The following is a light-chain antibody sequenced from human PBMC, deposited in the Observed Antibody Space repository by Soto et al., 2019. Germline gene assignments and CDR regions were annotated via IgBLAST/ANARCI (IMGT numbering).Light chain of an antibody. V-gene: IGLV2-14*01. CDR1: SSDVGGYNY. CDR3: SSYTSSSTLYV. Sequence: QSALTQPASVSGSPGHSITISCTRTSSDVGGYNYVSWYQQHPGKAPKLMIYEVSNRPSGVSNRFSGSKSGNTASLTISGLQAEDEADYYCSSYTSSSTLYVFGTGTKLTVL. CDR2: EVS. J-gene: IGLJ1*01.